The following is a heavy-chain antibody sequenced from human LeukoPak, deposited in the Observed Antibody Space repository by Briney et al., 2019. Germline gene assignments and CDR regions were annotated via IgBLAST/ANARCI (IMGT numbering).Heavy chain of an antibody. CDR1: GFTFSSYA. D-gene: IGHD3-3*01. CDR3: ARDKGDFWSGYYYYFDY. V-gene: IGHV3-30*01. Sequence: GRSLRLSCAASGFTFSSYAMHWVRQAPGKGLEWVAVISYDGSNKYYADSVKGRFTISRDNSKNTLYLQMNSLRAEDTAVYYCARDKGDFWSGYYYYFDYWGQGNLVTVSS. J-gene: IGHJ4*02. CDR2: ISYDGSNK.